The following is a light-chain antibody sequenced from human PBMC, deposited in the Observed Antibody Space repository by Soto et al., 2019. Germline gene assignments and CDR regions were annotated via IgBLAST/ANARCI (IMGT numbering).Light chain of an antibody. CDR2: GAS. CDR1: QSVSSSY. Sequence: EIVLTQSPGTLSLSPGERATLSCRASQSVSSSYLAWYQQKPGQGPRLLIYGASSKATGIPDRFRGSGSGTDFTFTISILEPGDFAVYYCQQYAGSPKTFGQGTKVDIK. V-gene: IGKV3-20*01. CDR3: QQYAGSPKT. J-gene: IGKJ1*01.